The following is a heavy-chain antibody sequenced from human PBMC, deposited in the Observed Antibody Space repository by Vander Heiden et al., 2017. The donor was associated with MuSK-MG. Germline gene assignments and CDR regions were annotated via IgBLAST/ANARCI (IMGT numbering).Heavy chain of an antibody. J-gene: IGHJ5*02. CDR1: GFTFSLYW. V-gene: IGHV3-74*01. CDR2: INSDRSTT. CDR3: ARDSRSYYYGSSGYPFDP. Sequence: EVQLVESGGGVVQPAGSLRLSCAGSGFTFSLYWMNWVRQVPGKGLVWASRINSDRSTTIYADSVKGRFTISRDNAKNTLYLRMNSLRAEDTAVYYCARDSRSYYYGSSGYPFDPWGQGTLVTVSS. D-gene: IGHD3-22*01.